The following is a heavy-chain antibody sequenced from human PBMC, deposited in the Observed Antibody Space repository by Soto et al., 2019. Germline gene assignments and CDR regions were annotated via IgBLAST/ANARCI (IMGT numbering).Heavy chain of an antibody. J-gene: IGHJ4*02. D-gene: IGHD5-12*01. Sequence: QITLKESGPTLVKPTQTLTLTCSFSGFSLSTRGVXXGXXXXXXXXXLXWLAFIFWDDDKWYSPSLRSRLTITEDTSKNQVVLTMTXXDPVDXATYYCAHRSRGYAYYFDQWGQGTLVTVSS. V-gene: IGHV2-5*02. CDR3: AHRSRGYAYYFDQ. CDR2: IFWDDDK. CDR1: GFSLSTRGVX.